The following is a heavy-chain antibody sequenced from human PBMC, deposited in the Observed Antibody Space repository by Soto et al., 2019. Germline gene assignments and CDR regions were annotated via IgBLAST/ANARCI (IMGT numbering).Heavy chain of an antibody. D-gene: IGHD3-22*01. J-gene: IGHJ4*02. V-gene: IGHV3-64D*06. CDR2: ISSNGGST. CDR3: VKDRDYYDSSGSDY. Sequence: GGSLRLSCSASGFTFSSYAMHWVRQAPGKGLEYVSAISSNGGSTYYADSVKGRFTISRDNSKNTLYLQMSSLRAEDTAVYYSVKDRDYYDSSGSDYCGQGPLVTVSS. CDR1: GFTFSSYA.